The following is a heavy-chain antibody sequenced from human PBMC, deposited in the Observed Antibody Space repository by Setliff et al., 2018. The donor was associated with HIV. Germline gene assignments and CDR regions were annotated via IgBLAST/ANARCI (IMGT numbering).Heavy chain of an antibody. J-gene: IGHJ4*02. D-gene: IGHD3-22*01. CDR2: ISAYNGHT. CDR3: AINRGIIVRLPLIY. CDR1: GYSFNYYG. V-gene: IGHV1-18*01. Sequence: ASVKVSCKASGYSFNYYGITWVRQAPGQGLEWMGWISAYNGHTNYTQKFQARVTMTTDTSTTTAYMELRSLRGDDTAVYFCAINRGIIVRLPLIYWGKGTLVTAPQ.